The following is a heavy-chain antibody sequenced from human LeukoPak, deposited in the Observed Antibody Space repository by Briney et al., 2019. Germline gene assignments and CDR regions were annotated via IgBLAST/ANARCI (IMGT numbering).Heavy chain of an antibody. CDR2: INGDGSST. CDR1: GFTFRTYW. D-gene: IGHD2-2*01. J-gene: IGHJ5*02. Sequence: PGGSQSLSCAASGFTFRTYWMHWVRQAPGKGLVWVSRINGDGSSTTYADSVKGRFTISRDNAKNTLYLQMNSLRAEDTAVYYCARDQGYQLFDPWGQGTLVTVSS. CDR3: ARDQGYQLFDP. V-gene: IGHV3-74*01.